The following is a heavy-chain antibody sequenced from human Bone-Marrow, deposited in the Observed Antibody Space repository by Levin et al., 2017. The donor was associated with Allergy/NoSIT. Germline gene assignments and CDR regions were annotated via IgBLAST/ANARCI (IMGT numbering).Heavy chain of an antibody. Sequence: GGSLRLSCAASGFSFSSNAMTWVRQAPGKGLDWVSLISGSGLRTYYADSVKGRFTISRDTSKNTLYLQMNSLRADDTAVYYCARVSSGWDGGYYFDFRGQGTLATVSS. J-gene: IGHJ4*02. CDR1: GFSFSSNA. CDR2: ISGSGLRT. V-gene: IGHV3-23*01. CDR3: ARVSSGWDGGYYFDF. D-gene: IGHD6-19*01.